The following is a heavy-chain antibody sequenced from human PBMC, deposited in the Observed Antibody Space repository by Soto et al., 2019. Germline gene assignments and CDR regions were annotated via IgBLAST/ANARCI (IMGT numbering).Heavy chain of an antibody. CDR1: GFTFSSYG. Sequence: PGGSLRLSCAASGFTFSSYGMHWVRQAPGKGLEWVAVISYDGGYKHYADSVKGRFTISRDNSKNTLYVQMNSLRPEDTAVYYCAKVRTAFSYYYYGMDVWGQGTTVTVSS. V-gene: IGHV3-30*18. D-gene: IGHD2-21*02. J-gene: IGHJ6*02. CDR2: ISYDGGYK. CDR3: AKVRTAFSYYYYGMDV.